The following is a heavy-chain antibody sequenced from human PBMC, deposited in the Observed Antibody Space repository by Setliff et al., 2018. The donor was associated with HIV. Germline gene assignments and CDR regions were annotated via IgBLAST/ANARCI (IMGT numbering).Heavy chain of an antibody. CDR3: ARVVRGSGERGGGV. V-gene: IGHV4-4*07. Sequence: TLSLTCTVSGGSISTYYWSWIRQPAGKGLEWIGRIHHTGNTNYNPSLKSRVTISLDTSRNQFSLSLSSVTAADRAVYYGARVVRGSGERGGGVWGQGTLVTVSS. J-gene: IGHJ4*02. CDR1: GGSISTYY. D-gene: IGHD3-10*01. CDR2: IHHTGNT.